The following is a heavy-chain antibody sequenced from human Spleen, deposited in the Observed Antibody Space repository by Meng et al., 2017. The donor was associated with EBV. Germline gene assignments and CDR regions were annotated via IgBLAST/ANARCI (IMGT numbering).Heavy chain of an antibody. Sequence: QVQLQQWGAGLLKPSETLSLTCAVDGGSFTTYYWTWIRQPPGKGLEWIGEINHRGSAHYNPSLKSRLTISVDTSKKQFPLKLSSVTAADTAVYYCSRSLGAAGPDYWGQGTLVTVSS. CDR1: GGSFTTYY. D-gene: IGHD6-13*01. CDR2: INHRGSA. J-gene: IGHJ4*02. V-gene: IGHV4-34*01. CDR3: SRSLGAAGPDY.